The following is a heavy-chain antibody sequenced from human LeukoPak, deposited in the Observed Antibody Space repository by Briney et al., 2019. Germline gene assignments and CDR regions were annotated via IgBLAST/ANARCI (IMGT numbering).Heavy chain of an antibody. J-gene: IGHJ4*02. CDR2: ISSSGSTI. Sequence: GGSLRLSCAASGFTFTSAWMSWVRQAPGKGLEWFSYISSSGSTIYYADSVKGRFTISRDNAKNSLYLQMNSLRAEDTAVYYCARLNDYIDYWGQGTLVTVSS. CDR3: ARLNDYIDY. CDR1: GFTFTSAW. V-gene: IGHV3-48*04. D-gene: IGHD2-8*01.